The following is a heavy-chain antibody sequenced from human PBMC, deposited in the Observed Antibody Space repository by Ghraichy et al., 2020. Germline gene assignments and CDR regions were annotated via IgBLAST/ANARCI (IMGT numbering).Heavy chain of an antibody. J-gene: IGHJ6*02. CDR2: MNPNSGNT. Sequence: ASVKVSCKASGYTFTSYDINWVRQATGQGLEWMGWMNPNSGNTGYAQKFQGRVTMTRNTSISTAYMELSSLRSEDTAVYYCAGRVPGDYYYYGMDVWGQGTTVTVSS. CDR3: AGRVPGDYYYYGMDV. CDR1: GYTFTSYD. D-gene: IGHD2-2*01. V-gene: IGHV1-8*01.